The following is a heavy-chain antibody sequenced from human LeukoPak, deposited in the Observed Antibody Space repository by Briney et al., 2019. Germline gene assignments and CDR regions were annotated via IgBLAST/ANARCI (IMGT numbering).Heavy chain of an antibody. V-gene: IGHV1-24*01. CDR1: GYTFTGYY. J-gene: IGHJ4*02. CDR3: ATGISSSIDY. D-gene: IGHD6-6*01. CDR2: FDPEDGET. Sequence: ASVKVSCKASGYTFTGYYMHWVRQAPGKGLEWMGGFDPEDGETIYAQKFQGRVTMTEDTSTDTAYMELSSLRSEDTAVYYCATGISSSIDYWGQGTLVTVSS.